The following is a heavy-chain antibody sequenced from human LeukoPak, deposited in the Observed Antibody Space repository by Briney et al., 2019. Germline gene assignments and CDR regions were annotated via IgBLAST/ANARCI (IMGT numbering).Heavy chain of an antibody. D-gene: IGHD2-2*01. V-gene: IGHV3-23*01. Sequence: PGGSLRLSCAASGFTFSSYAMSWVRQAPGKGLEWVSAISGSGGSTYYADSVKGRFTISRDNSKNTLYLQMNSLRAEDTAVYYCAKLPLKLGSTSYYFDYWGQGTLVTVSS. CDR2: ISGSGGST. CDR3: AKLPLKLGSTSYYFDY. J-gene: IGHJ4*02. CDR1: GFTFSSYA.